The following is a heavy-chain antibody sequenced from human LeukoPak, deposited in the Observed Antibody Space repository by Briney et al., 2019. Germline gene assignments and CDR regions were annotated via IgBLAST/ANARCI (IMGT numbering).Heavy chain of an antibody. Sequence: PGGSLRLSCAASGFIFSSNVMSWVRQAPGKGLEWVSVIYSGGTTYYADSVKGRFTISRDNSKNTLSLQMNSLRAEDTAVYYCARDGYGNNYMDVWGKGTTGTVSS. CDR1: GFIFSSNV. J-gene: IGHJ6*03. D-gene: IGHD1/OR15-1a*01. CDR2: IYSGGTT. V-gene: IGHV3-53*01. CDR3: ARDGYGNNYMDV.